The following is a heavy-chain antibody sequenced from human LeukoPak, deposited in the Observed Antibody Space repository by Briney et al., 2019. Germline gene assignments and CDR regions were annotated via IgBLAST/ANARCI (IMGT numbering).Heavy chain of an antibody. CDR3: AKWKYSNSGIDDY. D-gene: IGHD6-6*01. CDR2: ISGSGDNT. V-gene: IGHV3-23*01. J-gene: IGHJ4*02. Sequence: GGSLRLSCAASGFTFSSCAMSWVRQVPGKGLEWVSVISGSGDNTYYADSVKGRFTISRDNSKNMLYLQMNSLRAEDTAVYYCAKWKYSNSGIDDYWGQGTLVTVSS. CDR1: GFTFSSCA.